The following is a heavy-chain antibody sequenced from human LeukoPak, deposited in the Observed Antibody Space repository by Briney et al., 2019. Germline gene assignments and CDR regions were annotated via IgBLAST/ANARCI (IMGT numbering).Heavy chain of an antibody. CDR3: AGDYYDSSGPGVFDP. CDR1: GGSFSGYY. Sequence: PSETLSLTCAVYGGSFSGYYWSWIRQPPGKGPEWIGYIYYSGTTNYNPSLKSRVTISVDTPKNQFSLKLRSVTAADTAVYYCAGDYYDSSGPGVFDPWGQGTLVTVSS. CDR2: IYYSGTT. D-gene: IGHD3-22*01. V-gene: IGHV4-4*08. J-gene: IGHJ5*02.